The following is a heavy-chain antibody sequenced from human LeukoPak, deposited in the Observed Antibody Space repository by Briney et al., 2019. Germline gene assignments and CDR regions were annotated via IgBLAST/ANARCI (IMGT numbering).Heavy chain of an antibody. Sequence: SETLSLTCTVSGGSISSGGSYWSWIRQHPGKGLEWIGYIYYSGSTYYNPSLKSRVTISVDTSKNQFSLKLSSVTAADTAVYYCARVYVVVPAAIPHYAFDIWGQGTMVTVSS. J-gene: IGHJ3*02. CDR2: IYYSGST. D-gene: IGHD2-2*02. V-gene: IGHV4-31*03. CDR1: GGSISSGGSY. CDR3: ARVYVVVPAAIPHYAFDI.